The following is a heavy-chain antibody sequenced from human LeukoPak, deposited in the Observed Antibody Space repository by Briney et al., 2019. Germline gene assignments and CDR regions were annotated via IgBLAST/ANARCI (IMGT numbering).Heavy chain of an antibody. D-gene: IGHD2-2*01. CDR1: GYTFTGYY. Sequence: ASVKVSCKASGYTFTGYYMHWVRQAPGQGLEWMGWINPKSGGTNYAQKFQGRVTMTRDTSISTAYMELSRLRSDDTAVYYCARVVGDPLNSDYWGQGTLVTVSS. J-gene: IGHJ4*02. CDR2: INPKSGGT. V-gene: IGHV1-2*02. CDR3: ARVVGDPLNSDY.